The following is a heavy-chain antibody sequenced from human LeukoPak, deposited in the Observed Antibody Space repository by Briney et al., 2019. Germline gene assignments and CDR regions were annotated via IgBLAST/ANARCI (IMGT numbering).Heavy chain of an antibody. CDR1: GFTFSSYG. V-gene: IGHV3-30*02. CDR3: ARGRRSGGITMIRGVKDRGWFDP. CDR2: IRYDGSNK. D-gene: IGHD3-10*01. J-gene: IGHJ5*02. Sequence: GGSLRLSCAASGFTFSSYGMHWVRQAPGKGLEWVAFIRYDGSNKYYADSVKGRFTISRDDSKKMLYLQMNSLRPEDTAVYYCARGRRSGGITMIRGVKDRGWFDPWGQGTLVTVSS.